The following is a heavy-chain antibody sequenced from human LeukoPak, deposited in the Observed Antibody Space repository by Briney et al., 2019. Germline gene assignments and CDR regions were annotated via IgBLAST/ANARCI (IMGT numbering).Heavy chain of an antibody. D-gene: IGHD2-21*02. CDR1: GGSISSYC. CDR2: IYYSGST. J-gene: IGHJ4*02. CDR3: ARRVTPTSFIDY. Sequence: SQTLSPTCTLDGGSISSYCCGWIRQPPGNGREWLGYIYYSGSTNYNPSLKSRVTISVDTSKNQFSLKLSSVTAADTAVYYCARRVTPTSFIDYWGQGTLVTVSS. V-gene: IGHV4-59*08.